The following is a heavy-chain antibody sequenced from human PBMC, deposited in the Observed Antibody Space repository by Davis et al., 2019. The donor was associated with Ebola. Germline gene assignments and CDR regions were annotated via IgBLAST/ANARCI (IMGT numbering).Heavy chain of an antibody. J-gene: IGHJ4*02. V-gene: IGHV1-2*04. CDR3: AAGGAYSSSWYLARFDY. CDR2: INPNSGGT. CDR1: GYTFTSYG. D-gene: IGHD6-13*01. Sequence: AASVKVSCKASGYTFTSYGISRVRQAPGQGLEWMGWINPNSGGTNYAQKFQGWVTMTRDTSISTAYMELSSLRSEDTAVYYCAAGGAYSSSWYLARFDYWGQGTLVTVSS.